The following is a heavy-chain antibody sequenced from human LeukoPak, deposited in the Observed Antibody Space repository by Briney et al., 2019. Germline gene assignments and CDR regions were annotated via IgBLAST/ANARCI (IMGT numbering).Heavy chain of an antibody. Sequence: PSETLSLTCTVSGGSISSSSHHWAWIRQPPGKGLEWIASIYYTGNSYYNPSLRSRLTISVDSSKDQFSLRLSSVTAADTAVYYCSREHYSTSDYWGQGILVTVSP. CDR2: IYYTGNS. CDR3: SREHYSTSDY. D-gene: IGHD1/OR15-1a*01. V-gene: IGHV4-39*01. J-gene: IGHJ4*02. CDR1: GGSISSSSHH.